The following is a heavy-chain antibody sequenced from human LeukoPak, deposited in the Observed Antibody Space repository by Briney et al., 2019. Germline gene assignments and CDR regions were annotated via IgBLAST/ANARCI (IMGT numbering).Heavy chain of an antibody. Sequence: GESLRISCKASGYSFTTYWIAWVRQMSGKGLEWMGMIYPGDSETRYRPSFQGQVTISADKSISTAYLQWSSLKASDSAMYYCARLDSRYPDPWGQGTMVTVPS. CDR1: GYSFTTYW. CDR2: IYPGDSET. CDR3: ARLDSRYPDP. J-gene: IGHJ5*02. D-gene: IGHD2-2*02. V-gene: IGHV5-51*01.